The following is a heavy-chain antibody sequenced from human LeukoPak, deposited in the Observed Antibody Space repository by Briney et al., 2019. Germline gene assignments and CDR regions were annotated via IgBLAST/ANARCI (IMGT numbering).Heavy chain of an antibody. CDR2: IYHSGGT. J-gene: IGHJ5*02. D-gene: IGHD6-13*01. V-gene: IGHV4-38-2*02. CDR3: ARDPKWGYSSSWLGNWFDP. CDR1: GYSISSGYY. Sequence: SETLSLTCTVSGYSISSGYYWGWIRQPPGKGLEWIGSIYHSGGTYYNPSLKSRVTMSVDTSKNQFSLKLSSVTAADTAVYYCARDPKWGYSSSWLGNWFDPWGQGTLVTVSS.